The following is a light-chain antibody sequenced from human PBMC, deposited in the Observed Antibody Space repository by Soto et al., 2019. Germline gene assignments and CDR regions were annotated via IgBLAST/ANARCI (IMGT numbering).Light chain of an antibody. CDR2: WAS. J-gene: IGKJ1*01. CDR1: QTVLHGSNY. CDR3: QQYYTTPVT. V-gene: IGKV4-1*01. Sequence: DIVMTQSPGSLAVSLGERATINCKSSQTVLHGSNYLAWYQQKPGQPPKLLIYWASTRESGVPDRFSASGSGTDFTLTISSLQAEDVAVYYCQQYYTTPVTFCQGTKVEIK.